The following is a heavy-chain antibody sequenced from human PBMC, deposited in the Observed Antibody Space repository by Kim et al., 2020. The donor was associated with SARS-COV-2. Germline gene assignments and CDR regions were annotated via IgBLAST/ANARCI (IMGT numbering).Heavy chain of an antibody. CDR1: GYTFTGYY. D-gene: IGHD3-10*01. Sequence: ASVKVSCKASGYTFTGYYMHWVRQAPGQGLEWMGWINPNSGGTNYAQKFQGRVTMTRDTSISTAYMELSRLRSDDTAVYYCARGKRITMVRGVMRFDPWGQGTLVTVSS. CDR2: INPNSGGT. CDR3: ARGKRITMVRGVMRFDP. J-gene: IGHJ5*02. V-gene: IGHV1-2*02.